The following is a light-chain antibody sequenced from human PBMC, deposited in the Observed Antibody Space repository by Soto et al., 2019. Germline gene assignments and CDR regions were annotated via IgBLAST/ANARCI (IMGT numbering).Light chain of an antibody. CDR3: QQDSDLPYN. Sequence: ELVVTQSPGTLSLSPRERATLSCRASQSVSSRNLAWYQQKPGQAPRLLIDGASSRATGIPARFSGSGSVTDFTLTINRLEPEDFAVYYCQQDSDLPYNFGQGTQLAVK. V-gene: IGKV3-20*01. CDR2: GAS. CDR1: QSVSSRN. J-gene: IGKJ2*01.